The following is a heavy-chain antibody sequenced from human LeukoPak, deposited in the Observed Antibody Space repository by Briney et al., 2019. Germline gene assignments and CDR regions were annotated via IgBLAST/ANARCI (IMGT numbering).Heavy chain of an antibody. CDR1: DFTLGDYA. D-gene: IGHD5-12*01. Sequence: PGRSLRLSCAASDFTLGDYALSWVRQAPGKGLEWVALIRNEAFGGTTEYAASVEGRFSISRDHSNAYLQMNRLQTEDTAVYYCTRGGIVATIGYGMDVWGQGTTVTVS. V-gene: IGHV3-49*04. J-gene: IGHJ6*02. CDR2: IRNEAFGGTT. CDR3: TRGGIVATIGYGMDV.